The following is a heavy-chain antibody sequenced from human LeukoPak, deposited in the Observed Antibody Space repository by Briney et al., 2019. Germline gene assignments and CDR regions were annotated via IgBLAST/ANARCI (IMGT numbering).Heavy chain of an antibody. V-gene: IGHV3-74*01. D-gene: IGHD2-15*01. Sequence: GGSLRLSCAASGFTFSNYYIHWVRQAPGKGLVWVSRINGVGSDRIYADSVKGRLTISRDNAKNTVYLQMNSLRAEDTAMYYCAKGPLNYCSGGSCYLDYWGQGTLVTVSS. CDR3: AKGPLNYCSGGSCYLDY. CDR1: GFTFSNYY. J-gene: IGHJ4*02. CDR2: INGVGSDR.